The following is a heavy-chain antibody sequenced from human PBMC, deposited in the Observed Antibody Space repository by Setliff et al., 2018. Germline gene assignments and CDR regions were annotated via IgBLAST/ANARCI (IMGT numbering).Heavy chain of an antibody. V-gene: IGHV1-69*05. Sequence: SVKVSCKVSGGTFSSYGISWVRQAPGQGLEWMGGTIPIFGTTDYAQKFQGRVTIITDESTSTAFMQLSSLRSEDTAVYYCVREGVDSRSSTDYRYYMDVWGKGTTVTVSS. CDR3: VREGVDSRSSTDYRYYMDV. CDR1: GGTFSSYG. D-gene: IGHD3-22*01. J-gene: IGHJ6*03. CDR2: TIPIFGTT.